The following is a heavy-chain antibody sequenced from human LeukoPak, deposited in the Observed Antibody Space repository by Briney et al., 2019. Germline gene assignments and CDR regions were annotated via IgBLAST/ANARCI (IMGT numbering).Heavy chain of an antibody. CDR2: IYYSGST. D-gene: IGHD5-24*01. J-gene: IGHJ2*01. CDR3: ARQGDGYDWYFDL. Sequence: SETLSLTCTVSGGSISSYYWSWIRQPPGKGLEWIGYIYYSGSTNYNPSLKSRVTISVDTSKNQFSLKLSSVTAADTAVYYCARQGDGYDWYFDLWGRGTLVTVSS. CDR1: GGSISSYY. V-gene: IGHV4-59*08.